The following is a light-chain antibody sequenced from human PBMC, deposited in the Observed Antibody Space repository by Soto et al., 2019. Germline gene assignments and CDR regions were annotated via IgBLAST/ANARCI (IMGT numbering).Light chain of an antibody. J-gene: IGLJ1*01. V-gene: IGLV2-14*01. Sequence: SVLTQPASVSGSRGQSITISCTGTSSDVGAYYSVSWYQHHPGKAPKLIIYGVTNRPSGVSNRFSGSKSGNTASLTISGLQAEDEADYHCSSYTSGSSHYVFGTGTKVTVL. CDR2: GVT. CDR1: SSDVGAYYS. CDR3: SSYTSGSSHYV.